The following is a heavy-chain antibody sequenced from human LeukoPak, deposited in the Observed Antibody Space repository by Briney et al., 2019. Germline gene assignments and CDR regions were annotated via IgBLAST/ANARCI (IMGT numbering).Heavy chain of an antibody. CDR1: GFTVSSNE. J-gene: IGHJ3*02. D-gene: IGHD2-21*02. CDR3: ARDDGGDFNDAFDI. V-gene: IGHV3-38-3*01. Sequence: RSGGSLRLSCAASGFTVSSNEMSWVRQAPGKGLEWVSSISGGSTYYADSRKGRFTISRDNSKNTLHLQMNSLRAEDTAVYYCARDDGGDFNDAFDIWGQGTLVTVSS. CDR2: ISGGST.